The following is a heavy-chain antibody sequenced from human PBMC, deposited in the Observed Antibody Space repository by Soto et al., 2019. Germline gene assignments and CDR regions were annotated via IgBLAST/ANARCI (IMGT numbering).Heavy chain of an antibody. CDR3: ATRDYYHGMDF. J-gene: IGHJ6*02. CDR1: GGAFRGYD. CDR2: ISQSGST. Sequence: SETLSLTCGVSGGAFRGYDWSWIRQAPGKGLEWIGEISQSGSTNYSPSLKSRVTMSVDTSKKQFSLKLSSVTAADTALYYSATRDYYHGMDFWRQGTTVTVSS. V-gene: IGHV4-34*01.